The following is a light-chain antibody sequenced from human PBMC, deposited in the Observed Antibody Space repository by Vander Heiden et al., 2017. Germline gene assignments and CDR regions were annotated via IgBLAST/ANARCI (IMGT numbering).Light chain of an antibody. J-gene: IGKJ2*01. V-gene: IGKV3-20*01. CDR2: GAS. Sequence: EIVLTQSPRTLSLSPGARATLSCRASQSVSSSYLAWYQQKPGQAPRLLIYGASSRATGIPDRFSGSGSGTESGTDFTLTISRLEPEDFAVYYCQQYGSSPPYTFGQGTKLEIK. CDR3: QQYGSSPPYT. CDR1: QSVSSSY.